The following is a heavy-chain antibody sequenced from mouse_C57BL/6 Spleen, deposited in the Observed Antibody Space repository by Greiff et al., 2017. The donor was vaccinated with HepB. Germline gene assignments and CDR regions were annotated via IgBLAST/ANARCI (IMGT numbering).Heavy chain of an antibody. D-gene: IGHD2-1*01. CDR2: IHPNSGST. CDR3: ARGDYGNYFMDY. CDR1: GYTFTSYW. Sequence: QVQLQQPGAELVKPGASVKLSCKASGYTFTSYWMHWVKQRPGQGLEWIGMIHPNSGSTNYNEKFKSKATLTVDKSSSTAYMQLISLTSEDSAVYYCARGDYGNYFMDYWGQGTSVTVSS. J-gene: IGHJ4*01. V-gene: IGHV1-64*01.